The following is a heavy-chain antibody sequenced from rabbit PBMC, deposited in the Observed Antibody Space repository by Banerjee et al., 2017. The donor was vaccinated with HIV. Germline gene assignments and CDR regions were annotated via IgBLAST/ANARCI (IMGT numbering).Heavy chain of an antibody. CDR2: IYTGSGNT. CDR1: GFSFSSGYY. V-gene: IGHV1S43*01. D-gene: IGHD6-1*01. Sequence: QEQLVESGGGLVQPEGSLTLTCTASGFSFSSGYYMCWVRQAPGKGLELIGCIYTGSGNTYYASWVNGRFTISRSTSLNTVTLKMTSLTAADTATYFCARDHPYAAYGGHGYADLWGQGTLVTVS. CDR3: ARDHPYAAYGGHGYADL. J-gene: IGHJ3*01.